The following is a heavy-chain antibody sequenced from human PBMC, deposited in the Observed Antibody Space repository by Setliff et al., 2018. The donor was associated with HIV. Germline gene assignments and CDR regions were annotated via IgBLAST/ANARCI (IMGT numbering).Heavy chain of an antibody. D-gene: IGHD2-2*01. CDR2: INPSGGST. CDR1: GYTFTTYY. CDR3: ARGVSSVSCRSTSCYYYYGMDV. V-gene: IGHV1-46*01. J-gene: IGHJ6*02. Sequence: ASVKVSCKASGYTFTTYYIHWVRQAPGQGLEWLGVINPSGGSTSYAQKFQGRVTITADASTSTAYMELSSLRSEDTAVYYCARGVSSVSCRSTSCYYYYGMDVWGQGTTVTVSS.